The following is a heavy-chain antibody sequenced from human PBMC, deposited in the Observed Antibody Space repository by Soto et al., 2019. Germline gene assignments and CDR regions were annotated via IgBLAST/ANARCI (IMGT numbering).Heavy chain of an antibody. J-gene: IGHJ4*02. CDR1: GGSISSYY. D-gene: IGHD5-18*01. Sequence: SETLSLTCTVSGGSISSYYWIWIRQPPGKGLEWIGYIYYSGSTNYNPSLKSRVTISVDTPKNQFSLKLSSVTAADTAVYYCARGTAMGYYFDYWGQGTLVTVSS. V-gene: IGHV4-59*01. CDR2: IYYSGST. CDR3: ARGTAMGYYFDY.